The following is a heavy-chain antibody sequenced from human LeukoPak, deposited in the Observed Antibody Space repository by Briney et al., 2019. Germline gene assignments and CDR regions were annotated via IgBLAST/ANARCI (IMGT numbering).Heavy chain of an antibody. D-gene: IGHD3-10*01. J-gene: IGHJ3*01. CDR1: GFTFSSYG. Sequence: GRSLRLSCAASGFTFSSYGIHWVRQAPGKGLEWVTVIWYDGSKRYYADSVKGRFTISRDNSKNTLYLQMNSLTAEDTAVYYCALEGGDTPFGAFDVWGQGTMVTVSS. CDR2: IWYDGSKR. V-gene: IGHV3-33*01. CDR3: ALEGGDTPFGAFDV.